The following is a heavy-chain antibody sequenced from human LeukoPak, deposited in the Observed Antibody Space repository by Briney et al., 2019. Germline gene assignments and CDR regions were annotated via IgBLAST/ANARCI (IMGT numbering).Heavy chain of an antibody. CDR3: ARALRYFDWLLPFDY. D-gene: IGHD3-9*01. CDR2: ISAYNGNT. V-gene: IGHV1-18*01. CDR1: GYTFTSYG. Sequence: ASVKVSCKASGYTFTSYGISWVRQAPGQGLEWMGWISAYNGNTNYAQKLQGRVTMTTDTSTSTAYMELRSLRSDDTAVYYCARALRYFDWLLPFDYWGQGTLVTVSS. J-gene: IGHJ4*02.